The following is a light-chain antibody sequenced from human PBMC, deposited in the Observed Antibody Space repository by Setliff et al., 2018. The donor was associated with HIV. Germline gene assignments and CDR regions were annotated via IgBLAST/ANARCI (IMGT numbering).Light chain of an antibody. CDR2: EVR. V-gene: IGLV2-14*01. CDR1: GSDVGGYSY. J-gene: IGLJ1*01. Sequence: QSALTQPAPVSGSPGQSITISCTGTGSDVGGYSYVSWYQQHPGKAPKLIIYEVRNRPSGISNRFSGSKSGNTASLTISGLQAEDEADYYCSSYASSNTLPFGTGTKVTVL. CDR3: SSYASSNTLP.